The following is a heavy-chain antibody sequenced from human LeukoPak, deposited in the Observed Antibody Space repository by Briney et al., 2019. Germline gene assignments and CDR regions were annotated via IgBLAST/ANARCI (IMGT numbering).Heavy chain of an antibody. D-gene: IGHD3-10*01. V-gene: IGHV4-59*01. CDR2: IYYSGST. J-gene: IGHJ2*01. CDR1: GGSISSYY. Sequence: SETLSLTCTVSGGSISSYYWSWIRQPPGKGLEWIGYIYYSGSTNYNPSLKSRVTISVDTSKNQFSLKLSSVTAADTAVYFCARVYYGRTYDYWYFDLWGRGTLVTVSS. CDR3: ARVYYGRTYDYWYFDL.